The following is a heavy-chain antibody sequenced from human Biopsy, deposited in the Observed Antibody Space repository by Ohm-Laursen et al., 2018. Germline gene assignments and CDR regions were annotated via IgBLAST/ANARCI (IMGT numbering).Heavy chain of an antibody. CDR1: GFSFNDYG. V-gene: IGHV3-33*01. D-gene: IGHD5-18*01. J-gene: IGHJ6*02. CDR2: IWYDGTNR. Sequence: SLRLSCTASGFSFNDYGMHWVRQAPGKGLEWVAVIWYDGTNRYYADSVEGRFTISRDKFKSTLDLQMHGLRVEDTAVYYCARDEEYRDFYYYGMDVWGQGTTVIVSS. CDR3: ARDEEYRDFYYYGMDV.